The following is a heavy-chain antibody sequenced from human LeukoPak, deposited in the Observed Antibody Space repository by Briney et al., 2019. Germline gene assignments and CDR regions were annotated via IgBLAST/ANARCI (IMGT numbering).Heavy chain of an antibody. V-gene: IGHV3-9*01. CDR1: GFTFDDYA. Sequence: GRSLRLSCAASGFTFDDYAMHWVRQAPGEGLEWVSGISWNSGSIGYADSVKGRFTISRDNAKNSLYLQMNSLRAEDTALYYCAKGSGYDSSGYHDYWGQGTLVTVSS. J-gene: IGHJ4*02. D-gene: IGHD3-22*01. CDR2: ISWNSGSI. CDR3: AKGSGYDSSGYHDY.